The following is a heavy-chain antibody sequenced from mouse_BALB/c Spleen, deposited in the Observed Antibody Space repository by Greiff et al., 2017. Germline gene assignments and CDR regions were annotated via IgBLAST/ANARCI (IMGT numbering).Heavy chain of an antibody. CDR1: GYTFTSYW. CDR2: IAPGSGST. CDR3: TKEGNPLDY. V-gene: IGHV1S41*01. Sequence: DLVKPGASVKLSCKASGYTFTSYWINWIKQRPGQGLEWIGRIAPGSGSTYYNEMFKGKATLTVDTSSSTAYMQLSSLTSEDSAVYYCTKEGNPLDYWGQGTTRTVSS. D-gene: IGHD2-1*01. J-gene: IGHJ2*01.